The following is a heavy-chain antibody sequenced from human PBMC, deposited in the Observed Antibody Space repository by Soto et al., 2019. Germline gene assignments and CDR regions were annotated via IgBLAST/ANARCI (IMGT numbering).Heavy chain of an antibody. CDR2: ISSSSSYT. J-gene: IGHJ4*02. CDR3: ARDLGVVVVPPTFDY. V-gene: IGHV3-21*01. Sequence: EVQLVESGGGLVKPGGSLRLSCAASGFTFNTYRMNWVRQAPGKGLEWVSAISSSSSYTYYADSLRGRFSISRDNARNSLYLQMNRLSAEDTAVYYCARDLGVVVVPPTFDYWGQGILVTVSS. D-gene: IGHD2-2*01. CDR1: GFTFNTYR.